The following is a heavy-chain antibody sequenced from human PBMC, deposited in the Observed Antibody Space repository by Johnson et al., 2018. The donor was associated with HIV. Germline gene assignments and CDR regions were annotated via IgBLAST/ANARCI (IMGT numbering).Heavy chain of an antibody. D-gene: IGHD1/OR15-1a*01. CDR2: IKSKTDGGTT. Sequence: VQLVESGGGLVKPGGSLRVSCAASGFTFNNAWMSWVRQAPGKGLEWVGRIKSKTDGGTTDYAAPVKGRFTISRDDSKNTLYLQMNSLKTEDTAVYYCNTDDITGTDDAFDIWGQGTMVTVSS. CDR1: GFTFNNAW. CDR3: NTDDITGTDDAFDI. J-gene: IGHJ3*02. V-gene: IGHV3-15*01.